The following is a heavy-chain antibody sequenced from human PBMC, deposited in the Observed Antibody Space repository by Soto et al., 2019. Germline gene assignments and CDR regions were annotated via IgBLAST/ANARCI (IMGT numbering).Heavy chain of an antibody. CDR3: AREDVRIAAAGTLDY. D-gene: IGHD6-13*01. Sequence: GGSLRLSCAASGFTFSSYGMHWVRQAPGKGLEWVAVIWYDGSNKYYADSVKGRFTISRDNSKNTLYLQMNSLRAEDTAVYYCAREDVRIAAAGTLDYWGQGTLVTVSS. CDR2: IWYDGSNK. J-gene: IGHJ4*02. CDR1: GFTFSSYG. V-gene: IGHV3-33*01.